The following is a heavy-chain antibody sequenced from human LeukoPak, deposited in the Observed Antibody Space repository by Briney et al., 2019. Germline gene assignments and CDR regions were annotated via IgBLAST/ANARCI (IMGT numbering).Heavy chain of an antibody. D-gene: IGHD1-26*01. J-gene: IGHJ4*02. CDR2: ISRSSSTI. Sequence: PGGSLRLYCAASGFTLSSYSMNWVRQPPGKGLEWVSYISRSSSTIFYTDSVKGRFTISRDDAKNSLYLQMNSLRAEDTALYYCARGSGSYSTYWGQGTPVTVSS. CDR3: ARGSGSYSTY. CDR1: GFTLSSYS. V-gene: IGHV3-48*01.